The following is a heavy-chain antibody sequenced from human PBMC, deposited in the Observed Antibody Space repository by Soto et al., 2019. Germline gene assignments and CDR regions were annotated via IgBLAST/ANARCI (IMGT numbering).Heavy chain of an antibody. Sequence: QVQLQESGPGLVKPSETLSLTCTVSGASIRSFYWTWIRQPPGKGLEWIGYIYHPGSTKYNPSLKSRVTTCVDTAKNQCSLTLSSVTAADTAVSYYAAVPTVMVTWGQGTPVTVSS. CDR1: GASIRSFY. CDR3: AAVPTVMVT. J-gene: IGHJ4*02. V-gene: IGHV4-59*01. CDR2: IYHPGST. D-gene: IGHD2-15*01.